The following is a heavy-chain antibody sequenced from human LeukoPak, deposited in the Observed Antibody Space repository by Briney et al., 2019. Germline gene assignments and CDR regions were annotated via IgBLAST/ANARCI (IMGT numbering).Heavy chain of an antibody. CDR2: INPNSGGT. D-gene: IGHD5-18*01. J-gene: IGHJ5*02. CDR1: GYTFTGYY. CDR3: ATRVVVDTAMANNWFDP. Sequence: ASVKVSCKASGYTFTGYYMHWVRQAPGQGLEWMGWINPNSGGTNYAQKFQGRVTMTRDTSISTAYMELSRLRSDDTAVYYCATRVVVDTAMANNWFDPWGQGTLVTVSS. V-gene: IGHV1-2*02.